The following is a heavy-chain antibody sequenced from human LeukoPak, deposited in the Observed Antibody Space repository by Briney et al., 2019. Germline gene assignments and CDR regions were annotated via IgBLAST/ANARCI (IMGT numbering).Heavy chain of an antibody. CDR3: VADMTTITNFDY. V-gene: IGHV3-23*01. J-gene: IGHJ4*02. D-gene: IGHD1-14*01. Sequence: GGSLRLSCAASGFTFSNNAMSWVRQAPGKAPEWVCSLGGSYDRSFYADSVRGRFTISRDDSKNTLHLQMNSLRAEDTAVYYCVADMTTITNFDYWGQGTLVTVSS. CDR2: LGGSYDRS. CDR1: GFTFSNNA.